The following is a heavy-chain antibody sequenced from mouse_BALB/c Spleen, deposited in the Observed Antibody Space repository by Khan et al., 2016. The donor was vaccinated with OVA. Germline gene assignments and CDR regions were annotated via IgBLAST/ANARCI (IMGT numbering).Heavy chain of an antibody. CDR2: ISSGSSTI. CDR3: ATYGWWD. Sequence: EVELVESGGGLVQPGGSRELSCAASGFTFSSFGMHWVRQAPEKGLELVAYISSGSSTIYYADTVKGRFTISRDNPKNTLFLQMTSLRSEDTAMYYCATYGWWDWGAGTTVTVSS. J-gene: IGHJ1*01. D-gene: IGHD1-1*01. CDR1: GFTFSSFG. V-gene: IGHV5-17*02.